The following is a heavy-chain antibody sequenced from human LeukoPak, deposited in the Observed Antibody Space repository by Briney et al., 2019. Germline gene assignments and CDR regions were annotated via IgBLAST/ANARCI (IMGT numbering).Heavy chain of an antibody. CDR2: ISSSSSYI. Sequence: GGSLRLSCAASGFTFSSYSMNWARQAPGKGLEWVSSISSSSSYIYYADSVKGRFTISRDNAKNSLYLQMNSLRAEDTAVYYCARDFNYYDSSGKQTWGQGTLVTVSS. D-gene: IGHD3-22*01. CDR1: GFTFSSYS. CDR3: ARDFNYYDSSGKQT. V-gene: IGHV3-21*01. J-gene: IGHJ4*02.